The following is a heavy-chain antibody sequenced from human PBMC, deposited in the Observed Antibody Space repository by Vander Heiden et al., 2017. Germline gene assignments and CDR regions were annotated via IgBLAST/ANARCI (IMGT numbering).Heavy chain of an antibody. J-gene: IGHJ3*02. D-gene: IGHD3-10*01. CDR2: TRNKANSYTT. CDR1: GFTFSDPY. V-gene: IGHV3-72*01. Sequence: EVQLVEPGGGLVQPGGSLRLSCAASGFTFSDPYIDWVRQAPGKGLEWVGRTRNKANSYTTEYAASVKGRFTISRDDSKNSLYLQRNSLKTEDTAVYYCARTASSFGELIGDAFDIWGQGTMVTVSS. CDR3: ARTASSFGELIGDAFDI.